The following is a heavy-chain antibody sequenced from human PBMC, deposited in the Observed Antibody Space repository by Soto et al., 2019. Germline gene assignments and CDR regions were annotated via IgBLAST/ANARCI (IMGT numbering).Heavy chain of an antibody. V-gene: IGHV1-3*01. Sequence: QVQLVQSGAEVKKPGASVKVSCKASGYTFTSYAIHWVRQAPGQRLEWMGWINAGNGNTKYSQKFQDRVTITRDTSASTVYMELSSLRSEDTAVYYCARDLGGWPDYWGQGTLVTVSS. CDR1: GYTFTSYA. CDR3: ARDLGGWPDY. J-gene: IGHJ4*02. D-gene: IGHD6-19*01. CDR2: INAGNGNT.